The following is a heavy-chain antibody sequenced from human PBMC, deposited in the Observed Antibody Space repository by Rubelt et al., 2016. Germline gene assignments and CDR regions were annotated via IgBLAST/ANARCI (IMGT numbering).Heavy chain of an antibody. D-gene: IGHD1-26*01. V-gene: IGHV3-23*01. CDR3: AKVPGSYWYFDY. J-gene: IGHJ4*02. Sequence: GLEWVSAISGSGGSTYYADSVKGRFSISRDNSKNMLYLQVNSLRAEDTAVYYCAKVPGSYWYFDYWGQGALVTVSS. CDR2: ISGSGGST.